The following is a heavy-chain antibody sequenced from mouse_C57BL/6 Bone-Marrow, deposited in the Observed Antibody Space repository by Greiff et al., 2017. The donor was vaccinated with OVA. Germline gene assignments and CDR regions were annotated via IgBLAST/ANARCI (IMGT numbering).Heavy chain of an antibody. CDR2: IYWDDDK. J-gene: IGHJ4*01. V-gene: IGHV8-12*01. CDR3: ARWIYYGNYYAMDY. CDR1: GFSLSTSGMG. Sequence: QVTLKESGPGILQSSQTLRLTCSFSGFSLSTSGMGVSWIRQPSGKGLEWLAHIYWDDDKRYKPFLKSRLTISTDTSRNQVFLKITSVDTADTATYYCARWIYYGNYYAMDYWGQGTSVTVSS. D-gene: IGHD2-1*01.